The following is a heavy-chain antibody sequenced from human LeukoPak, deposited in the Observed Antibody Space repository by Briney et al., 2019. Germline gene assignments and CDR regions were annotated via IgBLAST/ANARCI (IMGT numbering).Heavy chain of an antibody. J-gene: IGHJ4*02. CDR3: ARGFGKAVAALFDY. CDR2: IYYSGST. CDR1: GGSISSYY. Sequence: SETLSLTCTVSGGSISSYYWSWIRQPPGKGLEWIGYIYYSGSTNYNPSLKSRVTISVDTSKNQFSLKLSSVTAADTAVYYCARGFGKAVAALFDYWGQGTLVTVSS. D-gene: IGHD6-19*01. V-gene: IGHV4-59*01.